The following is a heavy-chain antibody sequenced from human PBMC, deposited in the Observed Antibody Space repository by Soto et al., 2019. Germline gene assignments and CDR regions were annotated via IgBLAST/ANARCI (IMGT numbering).Heavy chain of an antibody. CDR3: ARLRNYYDCSGRYNWFDP. CDR2: ISAYNGNT. J-gene: IGHJ5*02. D-gene: IGHD3-22*01. CDR1: GYTFTSYG. V-gene: IGHV1-18*01. Sequence: ASVKVSCKASGYTFTSYGISWVRQAPGQGLEWMGWISAYNGNTNYAQKLQGRVTMTTDTSTSTAYMELRSLRSDDTAVYYCARLRNYYDCSGRYNWFDPWGQGTLVTVSS.